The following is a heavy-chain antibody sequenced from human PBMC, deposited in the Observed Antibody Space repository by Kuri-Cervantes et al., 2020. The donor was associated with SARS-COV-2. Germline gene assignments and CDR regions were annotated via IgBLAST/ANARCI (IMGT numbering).Heavy chain of an antibody. CDR1: GFTFSNYA. CDR2: ISGSGGST. D-gene: IGHD4-17*01. Sequence: GESLKISCAASGFTFSNYAMNWVRQAPGKGLQWVSAISGSGGSTYSADSVKGRFTISRDNSKNTLYLQMNSLRAEDTAVYYCAKGQVRYGDFDVWGQGTLVTVSS. V-gene: IGHV3-23*01. J-gene: IGHJ4*02. CDR3: AKGQVRYGDFDV.